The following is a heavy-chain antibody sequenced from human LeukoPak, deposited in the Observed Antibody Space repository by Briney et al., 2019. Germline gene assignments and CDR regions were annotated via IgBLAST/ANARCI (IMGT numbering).Heavy chain of an antibody. Sequence: GGSLRLSCAASGFTFNSYSMSWVRQAPGKGLEWVSYISHTSESTYYADSVRGRFSISRDDAKSSLYLQMNSLRAEDTAVYYCAKEAGGSGSYFPDYWGQGTLVTVSS. CDR2: ISHTSEST. J-gene: IGHJ4*02. CDR3: AKEAGGSGSYFPDY. V-gene: IGHV3-48*01. D-gene: IGHD3-10*01. CDR1: GFTFNSYS.